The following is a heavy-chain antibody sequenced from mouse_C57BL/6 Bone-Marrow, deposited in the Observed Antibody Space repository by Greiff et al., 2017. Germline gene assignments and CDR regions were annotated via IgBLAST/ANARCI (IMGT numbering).Heavy chain of an antibody. CDR2: ISNGGGST. CDR1: GFTFSDYY. V-gene: IGHV5-12*01. CDR3: ARRGGVGYYDYAMDY. Sequence: EVQVVESGGGLVQPGGSLKLSCAASGFTFSDYYMYWVRQTPEKRLEWVAYISNGGGSTYYPDTVKGRFTISRDNAKNTLYLQMSRLKSEDTAMYYCARRGGVGYYDYAMDYWGQGTSVTVSS. J-gene: IGHJ4*01. D-gene: IGHD2-1*01.